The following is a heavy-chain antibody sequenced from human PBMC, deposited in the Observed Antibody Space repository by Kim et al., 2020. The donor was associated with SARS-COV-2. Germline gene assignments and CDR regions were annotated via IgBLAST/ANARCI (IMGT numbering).Heavy chain of an antibody. CDR2: ISYDGSNK. J-gene: IGHJ2*01. CDR3: ARTPHITMIVVVPWYFDL. V-gene: IGHV3-30*04. Sequence: GSLRLSCAASGFTFSSYAMHWVRQAPGKGLEWVAVISYDGSNKYYADSVKGRFTLSRDNSKNTLYLQMNSLRAEDTAVYYCARTPHITMIVVVPWYFDL. CDR1: GFTFSSYA. D-gene: IGHD3-22*01.